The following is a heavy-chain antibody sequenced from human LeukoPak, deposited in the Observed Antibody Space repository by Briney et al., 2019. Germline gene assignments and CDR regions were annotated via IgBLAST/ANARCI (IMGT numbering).Heavy chain of an antibody. Sequence: PSETLSLTCAVYGGSFSGYYWSWIRRPPGKGLEWIGEINHSGSTNYNPSLKSRVTISVDTSKNQFSLKLSSVTAADTAVYYCARGAPPYYYDSSGYYPRHPFDYWGQGTLVTVSS. CDR3: ARGAPPYYYDSSGYYPRHPFDY. CDR2: INHSGST. CDR1: GGSFSGYY. D-gene: IGHD3-22*01. J-gene: IGHJ4*02. V-gene: IGHV4-34*01.